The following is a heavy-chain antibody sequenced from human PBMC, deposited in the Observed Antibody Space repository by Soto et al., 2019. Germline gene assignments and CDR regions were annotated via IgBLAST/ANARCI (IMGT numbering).Heavy chain of an antibody. V-gene: IGHV4-31*03. D-gene: IGHD6-13*01. J-gene: IGHJ5*02. CDR2: IYYRGST. CDR3: ARGRGIAAAGPFDP. Sequence: VQLQESGPGLVKPSQTLSLTCTVSGGSISSGDYYWSWIRQQPGKGLEWIGYIYYRGSTSYNPSLKSRVSISVDTSKNQLSLKLSSVTAADTAVYYCARGRGIAAAGPFDPWGQGTLVTVSS. CDR1: GGSISSGDYY.